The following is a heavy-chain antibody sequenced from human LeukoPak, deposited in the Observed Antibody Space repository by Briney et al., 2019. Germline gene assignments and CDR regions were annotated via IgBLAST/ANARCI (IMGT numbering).Heavy chain of an antibody. J-gene: IGHJ4*02. CDR3: AKKPSYYYDSSGYVTTDY. CDR2: ISGSGGST. V-gene: IGHV3-23*01. D-gene: IGHD3-22*01. Sequence: GGSLRLSCAASGFTFDDYGMSWVRQAPGKGLEWVSAISGSGGSTYYADSVKGRFTISRDNSKNTLYLQMNSLRAEDTAVYYCAKKPSYYYDSSGYVTTDYWGQGTLVTVSS. CDR1: GFTFDDYG.